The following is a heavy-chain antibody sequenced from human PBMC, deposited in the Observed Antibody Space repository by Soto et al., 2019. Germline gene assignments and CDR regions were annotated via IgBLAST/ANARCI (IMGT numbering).Heavy chain of an antibody. V-gene: IGHV3-21*01. CDR2: IRGFSPYT. CDR1: GFTFRTYA. D-gene: IGHD3-10*01. Sequence: PGGSLRLSCISSGFTFRTYAMNWVRQAPWKGLEWVSGIRGFSPYTFYAESVKGRFTISRDNAKKSLYLQMDSLRAEDTAVYYCARDRGYDAHDYYYKAMDVWGQGTTVPVSS. CDR3: ARDRGYDAHDYYYKAMDV. J-gene: IGHJ6*02.